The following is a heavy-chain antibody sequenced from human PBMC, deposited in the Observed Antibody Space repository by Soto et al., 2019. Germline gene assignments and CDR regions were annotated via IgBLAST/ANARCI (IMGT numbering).Heavy chain of an antibody. CDR2: ISASNGNT. V-gene: IGHV1-18*01. Sequence: QVQLVQSGAEVKKPGASVKVSCKASGYTVTNYGISWVRQAPGQGLEWRGWISASNGNTNYAQKLQGRATMTTDRSTSTAYMTLWSLTSGDTAVYYCVRATTLQRARLDPWGQGALVTVSS. CDR3: VRATTLQRARLDP. CDR1: GYTVTNYG. D-gene: IGHD4-4*01. J-gene: IGHJ5*02.